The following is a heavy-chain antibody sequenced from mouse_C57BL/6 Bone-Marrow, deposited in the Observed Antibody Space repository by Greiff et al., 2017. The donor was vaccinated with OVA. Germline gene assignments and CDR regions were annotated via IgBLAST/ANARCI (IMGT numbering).Heavy chain of an antibody. Sequence: QVTLKESGPGILQPSQTLSLTCSFSGFSLSTFGMGVGWIRQPSGKGLEWLAHIWWDDDKYYNPALKSRLTISKDTSKNQVFRKIANVDTADTAKDEWDRIEGYDNEARDDWGKGTSGTVAS. CDR3: DRIEGYDNEARDD. CDR2: IWWDDDK. CDR1: GFSLSTFGMG. J-gene: IGHJ4*01. D-gene: IGHD2-2*01. V-gene: IGHV8-8*01.